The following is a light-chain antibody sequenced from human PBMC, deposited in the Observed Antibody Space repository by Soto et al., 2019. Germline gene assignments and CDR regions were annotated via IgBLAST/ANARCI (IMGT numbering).Light chain of an antibody. J-gene: IGLJ1*01. CDR1: SSDVGGYNY. CDR2: DVR. Sequence: QSALTQPASVSGSPGQSITISCTGTSSDVGGYNYVSWYQQHPGKAPKLMIYDVRNRPSGVSNRFSGSKSVNTASLTISWLQAEDEADYYCSSYTTSSTYVVGTGTKVTVL. V-gene: IGLV2-14*01. CDR3: SSYTTSSTYV.